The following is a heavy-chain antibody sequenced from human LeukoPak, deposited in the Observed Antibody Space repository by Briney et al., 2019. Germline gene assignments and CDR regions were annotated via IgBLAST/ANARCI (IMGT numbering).Heavy chain of an antibody. CDR2: IRSDESNK. D-gene: IGHD3-22*01. Sequence: SGGPLRLSCAASGLMFSYYGIHWVRRAPGKGLEGVAFIRSDESNKFYADSVKGRFTISRDNSKNTLFLQMNSLRAEDTAVYYCAKRRYDSSGPWVVWGQGTLVTVSS. V-gene: IGHV3-30*02. CDR1: GLMFSYYG. CDR3: AKRRYDSSGPWVV. J-gene: IGHJ4*02.